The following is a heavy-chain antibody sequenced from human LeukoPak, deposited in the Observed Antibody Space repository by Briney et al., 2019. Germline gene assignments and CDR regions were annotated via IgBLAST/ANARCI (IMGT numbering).Heavy chain of an antibody. Sequence: PGGSLRLSCAASGSTFSDYYMSWIRQAPGKGLEWVSYISSSGSTIYYADSVKGRFTLSRDNAKNSLYLQMNSLRAEDTAVYYCARDLVRYFDWYNWFDPWGQGTLVTVSS. J-gene: IGHJ5*02. CDR2: ISSSGSTI. CDR1: GSTFSDYY. D-gene: IGHD3-9*01. V-gene: IGHV3-11*01. CDR3: ARDLVRYFDWYNWFDP.